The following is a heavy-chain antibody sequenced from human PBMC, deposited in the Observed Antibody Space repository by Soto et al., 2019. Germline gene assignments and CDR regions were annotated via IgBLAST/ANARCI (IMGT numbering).Heavy chain of an antibody. J-gene: IGHJ2*01. CDR2: IIPIFGTA. V-gene: IGHV1-69*13. CDR1: GGTFSSYA. Sequence: ASVKVSCKASGGTFSSYAISWVRQAPGQGLEWMGGIIPIFGTANYAQKFQGRVTITADESISTAYMELSSLRSEDTAVYYCARVWSYWYFDLWGRGTLVTVSS. CDR3: ARVWSYWYFDL. D-gene: IGHD3-10*01.